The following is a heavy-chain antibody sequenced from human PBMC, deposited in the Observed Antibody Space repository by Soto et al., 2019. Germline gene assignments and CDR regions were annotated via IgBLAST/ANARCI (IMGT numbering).Heavy chain of an antibody. D-gene: IGHD3-22*01. CDR1: GGSISSSSYY. CDR3: AREISSGYYYGMDV. CDR2: IYYSGST. J-gene: IGHJ6*02. Sequence: SETLSLTCTVSGGSISSSSYYWGWIRQPPGKGLEWIGYIYYSGSTYYNPSLKSRVTISVDTSKNQFSLKLSSVTAADTAVYYCAREISSGYYYGMDVWGQGTTVTVSS. V-gene: IGHV4-30-4*08.